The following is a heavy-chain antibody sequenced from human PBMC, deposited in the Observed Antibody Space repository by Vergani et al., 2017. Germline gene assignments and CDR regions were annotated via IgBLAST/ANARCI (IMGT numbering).Heavy chain of an antibody. CDR3: VKDIAASGNYWDFDL. Sequence: EVQLVESGGGLIHPGGSLRLSCEGSGFSFSGYWMHWVRQSPEKGLVWVSRIKSDGSITNYADSVKGRFTISRDNAKNTLYLEMNSLRAEDTALYYCVKDIAASGNYWDFDLWGRGTLVTVSS. CDR1: GFSFSGYW. V-gene: IGHV3-74*01. D-gene: IGHD6-13*01. J-gene: IGHJ2*01. CDR2: IKSDGSIT.